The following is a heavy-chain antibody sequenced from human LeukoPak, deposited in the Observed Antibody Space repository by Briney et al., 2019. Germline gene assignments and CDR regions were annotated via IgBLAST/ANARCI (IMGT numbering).Heavy chain of an antibody. CDR3: ATDLRRGFDN. V-gene: IGHV4-59*12. CDR1: GGSISSYY. J-gene: IGHJ4*02. Sequence: SETLSLTCTVSGGSISSYYWSWIRQPPGKELEWIGYIYYSGNTNYNPSLKSRVTISVDTSKNQFSLKLSSVTAADTAIYYCATDLRRGFDNWGQGTLVTVSS. D-gene: IGHD3-16*01. CDR2: IYYSGNT.